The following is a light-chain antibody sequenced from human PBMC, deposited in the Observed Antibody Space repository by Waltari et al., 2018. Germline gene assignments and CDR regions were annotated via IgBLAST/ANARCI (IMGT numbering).Light chain of an antibody. V-gene: IGLV2-8*01. CDR1: SSDVVGYNY. CDR2: EVN. Sequence: QSTLTQPPSASGSPGQSVPISCPGPSSDVVGYNYVSWYQQHPGGAPKLLIYEVNKRPSAVPDRFSASKSGNTASLTVSGLRAEDEADYYCMSYTGSNNLIFGGGTKLTVL. J-gene: IGLJ2*01. CDR3: MSYTGSNNLI.